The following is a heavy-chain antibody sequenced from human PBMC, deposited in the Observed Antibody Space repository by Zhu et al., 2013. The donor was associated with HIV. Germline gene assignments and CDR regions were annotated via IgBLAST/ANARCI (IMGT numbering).Heavy chain of an antibody. Sequence: QVHLVQSGAEVKKPGASVKVSCKASGYTFSSSGYTFSTSAIHWVRQAPGQTLEWMGWITAGNANTKYSQKFQGRVTFIRDTSANTAYMELSSLRSEDTAVYYCARQLGIGGVGTTWGQGTLVIVSS. D-gene: IGHD3-16*01. J-gene: IGHJ4*02. CDR1: GYTFSSSGYTFSTSA. CDR3: ARQLGIGGVGTT. CDR2: ITAGNANT. V-gene: IGHV1-3*01.